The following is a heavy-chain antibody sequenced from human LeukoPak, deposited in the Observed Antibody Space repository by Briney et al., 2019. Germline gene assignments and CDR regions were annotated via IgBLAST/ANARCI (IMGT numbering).Heavy chain of an antibody. CDR2: IYYSGST. CDR3: ARAVVIKYSSPHLRYFDL. J-gene: IGHJ2*01. CDR1: GGSISSYY. Sequence: SSETLSLTCTVSGGSISSYYWSWIRQPPGKGLEWIGYIYYSGSTNYNPSLKSRVTISVDTSKNQFSLKLSSVTAADTAVYYCARAVVIKYSSPHLRYFDLWGRGTLVTVSS. D-gene: IGHD6-6*01. V-gene: IGHV4-59*01.